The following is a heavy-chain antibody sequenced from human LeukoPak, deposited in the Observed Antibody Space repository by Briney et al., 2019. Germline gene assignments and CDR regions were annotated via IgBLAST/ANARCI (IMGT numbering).Heavy chain of an antibody. CDR3: ARIPKGNWYFDL. CDR2: IGTAGDT. V-gene: IGHV3-13*04. Sequence: PGGSLRLSCAASGFTFSRYDMHWVRQATGKGLEWVSAIGTAGDTYYPGSVKGRFTISRENAKNSLYPQMNSLRAGDTAVYYCARIPKGNWYFDLWGRGTLVTVSS. D-gene: IGHD2-2*02. CDR1: GFTFSRYD. J-gene: IGHJ2*01.